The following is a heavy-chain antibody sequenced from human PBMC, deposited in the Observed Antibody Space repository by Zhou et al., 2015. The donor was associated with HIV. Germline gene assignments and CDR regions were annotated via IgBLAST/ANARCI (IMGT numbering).Heavy chain of an antibody. J-gene: IGHJ4*02. V-gene: IGHV3-7*01. CDR3: ARWSVKGGNYEGVHH. D-gene: IGHD3-22*01. Sequence: EVQLGGVVGEAWSSRGGSLRLSCVGSGFTFRSYWMSWVRQVSGKGLEWVANIKQEGTETYYMDSVMGRFTISRDNAKNSVYLQMNSLRVEDTAVYYCARWSVKGGNYEGVHHWGQGIMVTVSS. CDR1: GFTFRSYW. CDR2: IKQEGTET.